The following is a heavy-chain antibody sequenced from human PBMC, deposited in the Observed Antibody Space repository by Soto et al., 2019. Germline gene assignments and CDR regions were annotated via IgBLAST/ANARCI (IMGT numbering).Heavy chain of an antibody. Sequence: EVQLVESGGGLVQPGGSLRLSCAASGVSFSSYWMSWVRQVPGKGLELVAKIKEDGSDRYYVGSVKGRFTISRDNAKNSLYLQMNSLRVEDSGTYYCARDGNDYNSRAFDIWGRGTMVTVSS. CDR3: ARDGNDYNSRAFDI. CDR2: IKEDGSDR. D-gene: IGHD3-10*01. J-gene: IGHJ3*02. V-gene: IGHV3-7*03. CDR1: GVSFSSYW.